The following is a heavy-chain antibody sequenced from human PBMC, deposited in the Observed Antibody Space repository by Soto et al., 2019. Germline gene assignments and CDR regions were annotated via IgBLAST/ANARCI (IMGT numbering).Heavy chain of an antibody. D-gene: IGHD3-22*01. Sequence: PSETLSLTCTVSGGSISSYYWSWIRQPPGKGLEWIGYIYYSGSTNYNPSLKSRLTISVDTSKNQFSLKLSSVTAADTAVYYCARSHHYYYDRSGYWDYWGQGTLVTVX. J-gene: IGHJ4*02. CDR3: ARSHHYYYDRSGYWDY. V-gene: IGHV4-59*08. CDR2: IYYSGST. CDR1: GGSISSYY.